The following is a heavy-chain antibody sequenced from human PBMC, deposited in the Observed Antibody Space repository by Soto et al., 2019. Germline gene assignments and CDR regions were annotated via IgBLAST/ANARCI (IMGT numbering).Heavy chain of an antibody. V-gene: IGHV3-33*01. D-gene: IGHD2-21*02. CDR3: ARAPRAYCGGDCHVMNV. CDR2: IWFDGSYK. J-gene: IGHJ6*02. Sequence: QVQLVESGGGVVQPGRSLRLSCAASGFTFSSYGMHWVRQAPGKGLEWVAVIWFDGSYKYYADSVKGRFTISRDNSKNTLFLQMNSLRAEETAVYYCARAPRAYCGGDCHVMNVWGQGTTVTVSS. CDR1: GFTFSSYG.